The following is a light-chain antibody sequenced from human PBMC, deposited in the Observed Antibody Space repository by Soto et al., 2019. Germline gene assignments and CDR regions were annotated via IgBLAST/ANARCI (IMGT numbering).Light chain of an antibody. CDR3: CSYVGEFTWV. J-gene: IGLJ3*02. Sequence: QSALTQPRSVSGSPGQSVTITCTGTTTDVGGYVYVSWFQHHPGKSPKFIIFDVNKRPSGVPDRFSGSTTGNTASLTISGLQSEDEAEYYCCSYVGEFTWVFGGGTKLTVL. CDR1: TTDVGGYVY. V-gene: IGLV2-11*01. CDR2: DVN.